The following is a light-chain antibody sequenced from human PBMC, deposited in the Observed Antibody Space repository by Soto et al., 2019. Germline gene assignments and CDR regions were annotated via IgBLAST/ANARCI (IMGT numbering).Light chain of an antibody. Sequence: QSALTQPPSASGTPGQTIAISCSGGSSNIGSHTVNWYQQLPGTAPRLLIYSNTQRPSGVPDRFSGSKSGTSASLAISGLQSEYEGDYYCEAWDDSLNGVVFGGGTKVTVL. CDR3: EAWDDSLNGVV. CDR2: SNT. CDR1: SSNIGSHT. J-gene: IGLJ2*01. V-gene: IGLV1-44*01.